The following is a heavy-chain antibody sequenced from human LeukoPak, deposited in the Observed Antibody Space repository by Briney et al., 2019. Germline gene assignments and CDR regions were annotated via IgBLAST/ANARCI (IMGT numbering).Heavy chain of an antibody. Sequence: GGSLRLSCAVSGFTVSSNYMSWVRQAPGKGLEWVPVIYSGGSTYYADSVKGGFTISRDNSKNTLYLQMNSLRAEDTAVYYCTSGREAVQYYSGMDVWGQGTTVTVSS. CDR1: GFTVSSNY. V-gene: IGHV3-66*01. J-gene: IGHJ6*02. CDR2: IYSGGST. CDR3: TSGREAVQYYSGMDV. D-gene: IGHD3-10*01.